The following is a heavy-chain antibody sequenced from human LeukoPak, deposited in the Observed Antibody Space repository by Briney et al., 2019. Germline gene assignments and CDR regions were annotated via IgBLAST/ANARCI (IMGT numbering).Heavy chain of an antibody. V-gene: IGHV3-7*01. CDR1: GFTFSSYW. CDR3: ARAGQYIVVVPAAMRRVDY. D-gene: IGHD2-2*01. J-gene: IGHJ4*02. CDR2: IKQDGSEK. Sequence: GGSLRLSCAASGFTFSSYWMSWVRQAPGKGLEWVANIKQDGSEKYYVDSVKGRFTISRDNAKNSLYLQMNSLRAEDTAVYYCARAGQYIVVVPAAMRRVDYWGQGTLVTVSS.